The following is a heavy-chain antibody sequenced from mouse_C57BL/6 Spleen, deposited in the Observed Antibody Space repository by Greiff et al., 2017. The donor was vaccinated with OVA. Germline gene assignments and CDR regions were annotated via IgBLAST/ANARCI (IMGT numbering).Heavy chain of an antibody. D-gene: IGHD1-1*01. CDR2: IYPGDGDT. Sequence: VKLMESGPELVKPGASVKISCKASGYAFSSSWMNWVKQRPGKGLEWIGRIYPGDGDTNYNGKFKGKATLTADKSSSTAYMQLSSLTSEDSAVYFCARGVATREMDYWGQGTSVTVSS. CDR1: GYAFSSSW. V-gene: IGHV1-82*01. J-gene: IGHJ4*01. CDR3: ARGVATREMDY.